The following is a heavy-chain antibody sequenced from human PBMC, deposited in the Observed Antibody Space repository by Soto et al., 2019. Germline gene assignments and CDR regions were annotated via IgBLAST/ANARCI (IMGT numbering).Heavy chain of an antibody. CDR1: GGSISSYY. Sequence: KPSETLSLTCTVSGGSISSYYWSWIRQPPGKGLEWIGYIYYSGSTYYNPSLKSRVTISVDTSKNQFSLKLSSVTAADTAVYYCARARGARYFDYWGQGTLVTVSS. CDR2: IYYSGST. D-gene: IGHD2-15*01. J-gene: IGHJ4*02. V-gene: IGHV4-30-4*01. CDR3: ARARGARYFDY.